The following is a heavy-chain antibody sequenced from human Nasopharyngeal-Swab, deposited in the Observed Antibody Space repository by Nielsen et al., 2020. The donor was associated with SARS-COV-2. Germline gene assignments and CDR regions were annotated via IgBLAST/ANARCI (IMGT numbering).Heavy chain of an antibody. CDR2: IYPGDSDT. V-gene: IGHV5-51*01. CDR1: GYSFTSYW. D-gene: IGHD1-14*01. Sequence: GESLKISCKCSGYSFTSYWIGWVRHMPGKGLEWMGIIYPGDSDTRYSPSFQGQVTISADKSISTAYLQWSSLKASDTAMYYCARSPGIKGSYFDYWGQGTLVTVSS. CDR3: ARSPGIKGSYFDY. J-gene: IGHJ4*02.